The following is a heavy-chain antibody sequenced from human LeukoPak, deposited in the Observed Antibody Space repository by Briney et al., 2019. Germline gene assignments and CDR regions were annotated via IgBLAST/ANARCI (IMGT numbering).Heavy chain of an antibody. CDR1: GFTFSAYW. V-gene: IGHV3-74*01. J-gene: IGHJ4*02. CDR3: ARANSPGHSGFGY. D-gene: IGHD6-19*01. CDR2: INNDGTAT. Sequence: GGSLRLSCAASGFTFSAYWMHWVRQVPGKGLVWVSRINNDGTATFFADSVKGRFTISRDNAKNSLYLQMNSLRAEDTAVYYCARANSPGHSGFGYWGQGTLVTVSS.